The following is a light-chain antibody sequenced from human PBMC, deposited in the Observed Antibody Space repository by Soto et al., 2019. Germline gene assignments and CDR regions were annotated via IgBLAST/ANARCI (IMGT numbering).Light chain of an antibody. V-gene: IGKV1-5*01. CDR3: QQYNGYSRT. CDR1: QSIGSS. J-gene: IGKJ1*01. CDR2: DAS. Sequence: DIQMTQSPSTLSASVGDRVTITCRARQSIGSSLAWYQQKPGKAPNLLISDASSLERGVPSRFSGSGSGTEFTLTIRSLQPDDFATYYCQQYNGYSRTFGQGTKVEIK.